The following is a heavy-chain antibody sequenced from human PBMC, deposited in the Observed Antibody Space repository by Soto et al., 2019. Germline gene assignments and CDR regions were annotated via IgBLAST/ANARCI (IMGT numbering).Heavy chain of an antibody. CDR3: ARAEFGWIYYYSSYGIDV. V-gene: IGHV3-7*01. Sequence: GGSLRLSCAASGFTFSSYWMSWVRQAPGKGLEWVSNIKQDGSEKYYLDSVKGRFTISRDNAKNSLYLQMNSLRAEDTAVYYCARAEFGWIYYYSSYGIDVWGQGTTVTVSS. D-gene: IGHD5-12*01. J-gene: IGHJ6*02. CDR1: GFTFSSYW. CDR2: IKQDGSEK.